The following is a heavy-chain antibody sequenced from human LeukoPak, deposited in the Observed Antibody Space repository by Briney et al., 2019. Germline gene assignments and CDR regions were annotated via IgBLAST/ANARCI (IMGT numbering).Heavy chain of an antibody. CDR1: KFTFNNYA. D-gene: IGHD1-26*01. CDR2: ISGSGDNM. J-gene: IGHJ6*03. CDR3: ARDGYSGSYYRLYYFFMDV. V-gene: IGHV3-23*01. Sequence: GGSLRLSCLASKFTFNNYAMTWVRQTPGKGLEWVSSISGSGDNMDYADSVKGRFTISRDNSENTLYLQMNSLRGEDTAVYYCARDGYSGSYYRLYYFFMDVWGKGTTVTVSS.